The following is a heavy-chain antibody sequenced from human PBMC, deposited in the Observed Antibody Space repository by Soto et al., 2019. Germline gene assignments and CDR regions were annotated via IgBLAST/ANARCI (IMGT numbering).Heavy chain of an antibody. CDR3: ARDDGLSSTNVKAFDI. Sequence: GGSLRLSCEASGLTVATNSFIWVRQAPGKGLEWVSSISTTSTYTHYADSLKGRFTISRDNAKKLLYLQMDSLRAEDTAVYYCARDDGLSSTNVKAFDIWGQGTKVTVSS. J-gene: IGHJ3*02. CDR1: GLTVATNS. V-gene: IGHV3-21*01. CDR2: ISTTSTYT. D-gene: IGHD2-2*01.